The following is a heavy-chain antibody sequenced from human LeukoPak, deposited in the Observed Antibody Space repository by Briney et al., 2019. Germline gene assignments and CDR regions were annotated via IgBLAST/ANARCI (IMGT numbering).Heavy chain of an antibody. Sequence: ASVKVSCKASGGTFSSYAISWVRQAPGQGLEWMGWISAYNGNTNYAQKLQGRVTMTTDTSTSTAYMELRSLRSDDTAVYYCARDRPYYDSSGYGYWGQGTLVTVSS. CDR3: ARDRPYYDSSGYGY. D-gene: IGHD3-22*01. J-gene: IGHJ4*02. CDR2: ISAYNGNT. CDR1: GGTFSSYA. V-gene: IGHV1-18*01.